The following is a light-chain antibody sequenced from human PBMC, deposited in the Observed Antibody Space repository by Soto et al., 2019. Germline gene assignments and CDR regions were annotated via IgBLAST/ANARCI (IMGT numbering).Light chain of an antibody. Sequence: EIVMTQSAATLSVSPGERATLSCRASQRISSNLAWYQHTPGQAPRLLIFGASTGATGIPARFSGGGSGTDFTLTISSLEPEDFAVYYCQQRSNWLTFGGGTKVDIK. CDR2: GAS. CDR3: QQRSNWLT. J-gene: IGKJ4*01. CDR1: QRISSN. V-gene: IGKV3-11*01.